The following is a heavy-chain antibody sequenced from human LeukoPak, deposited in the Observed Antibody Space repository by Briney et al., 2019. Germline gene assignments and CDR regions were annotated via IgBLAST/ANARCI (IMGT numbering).Heavy chain of an antibody. D-gene: IGHD6-13*01. Sequence: ASVKVSCKASGYTFTSYGISWVRQAPGQGLEWMGWISAYNGNTNYAQKLRGRVTMTTDTSTSTAYMELRSLRSDDTAVYYCARYRAAAGTFAFGWFDPWGQGTLVTVSS. J-gene: IGHJ5*02. CDR3: ARYRAAAGTFAFGWFDP. CDR1: GYTFTSYG. V-gene: IGHV1-18*01. CDR2: ISAYNGNT.